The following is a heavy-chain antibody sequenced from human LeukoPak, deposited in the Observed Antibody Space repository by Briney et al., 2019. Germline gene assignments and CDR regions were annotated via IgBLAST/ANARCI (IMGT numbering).Heavy chain of an antibody. CDR1: GFTFSNND. Sequence: PGGSLRLSCAASGFTFSNNDIHWVRQAPGKGLEWVAFIRYDGINKYYADSVKGRFTISRDNSKNTLYLQMNSLRADDTAVYYCAKSKSDSSGWFPPVDYWGQGTLVTVSS. D-gene: IGHD6-19*01. J-gene: IGHJ4*02. CDR3: AKSKSDSSGWFPPVDY. CDR2: IRYDGINK. V-gene: IGHV3-30*02.